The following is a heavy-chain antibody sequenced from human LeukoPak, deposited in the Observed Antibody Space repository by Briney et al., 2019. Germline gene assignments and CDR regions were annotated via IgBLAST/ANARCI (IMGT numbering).Heavy chain of an antibody. CDR3: HSYYDSSGYQLDY. V-gene: IGHV3-15*01. J-gene: IGHJ4*02. Sequence: KPGGSLRLSCAASGLTFNNAWMSWVRQAPGKGLEWLGRIKSKTEGGTTDYPAPVKGRLTISRDDSRGTLYLQMNNLKTEDTAVYYCHSYYDSSGYQLDYWGQGILVTVSS. CDR2: IKSKTEGGTT. D-gene: IGHD3-22*01. CDR1: GLTFNNAW.